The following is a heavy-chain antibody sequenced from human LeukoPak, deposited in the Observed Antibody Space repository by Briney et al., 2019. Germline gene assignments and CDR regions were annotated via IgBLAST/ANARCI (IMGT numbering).Heavy chain of an antibody. J-gene: IGHJ6*02. CDR1: GGTFSSYA. CDR3: ARPYSSSSYYYGMDV. Sequence: SVKVSCRASGGTFSSYAISWVRQAPGQGLEWMGGIIPIFGTANYAQKFQGRVTITADESTNTAYMELSSLRSEDTAVYYCARPYSSSSYYYGMDVWGQGTTVTVSS. CDR2: IIPIFGTA. V-gene: IGHV1-69*13. D-gene: IGHD6-6*01.